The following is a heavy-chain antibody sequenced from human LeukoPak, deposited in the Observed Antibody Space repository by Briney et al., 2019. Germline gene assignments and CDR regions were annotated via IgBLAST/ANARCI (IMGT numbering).Heavy chain of an antibody. Sequence: GGSLRLSCAASGFTFSSYGMHWVRQAPGKGLEWVAFIRYDGSNNYYADSVKGRFTISRDNSKNTLYLQMNSLRAEDTAVYYCAKGRQQLVLNWFDPWGQGTLVTVSS. CDR3: AKGRQQLVLNWFDP. V-gene: IGHV3-30*02. J-gene: IGHJ5*02. CDR2: IRYDGSNN. D-gene: IGHD6-13*01. CDR1: GFTFSSYG.